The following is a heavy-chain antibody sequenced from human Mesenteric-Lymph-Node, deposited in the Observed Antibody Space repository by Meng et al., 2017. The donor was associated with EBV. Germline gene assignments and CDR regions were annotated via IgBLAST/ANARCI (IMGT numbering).Heavy chain of an antibody. CDR2: INHTGST. CDR3: ARGRIFGVVID. V-gene: IGHV4-34*02. J-gene: IGHJ4*02. CDR1: GGSFSGYH. D-gene: IGHD3-3*01. Sequence: QVQLQQWGAGLLTPSEPLSLTFAVYGGSFSGYHWSWIRQPPGKGLEWIGEINHTGSTNYNPSLKSRVTISVDTSKNQFSLKVSSVTAADTAVYYCARGRIFGVVIDWGQGTLVTVSS.